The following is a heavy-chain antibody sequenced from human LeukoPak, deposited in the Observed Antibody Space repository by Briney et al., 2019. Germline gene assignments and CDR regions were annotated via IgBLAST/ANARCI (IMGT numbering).Heavy chain of an antibody. CDR2: INHSGST. CDR1: GGSFSGYY. D-gene: IGHD3-3*01. J-gene: IGHJ5*02. Sequence: KPSETLSLTCAVYGGSFSGYYWSWIRQPPGKGLEWIGEINHSGSTNYNPSLKSRVTISVDTSKNQFSLKLSSVTAADTAVYYCARPSYDFWSGYPHWFDPWGQGTLVTVSS. CDR3: ARPSYDFWSGYPHWFDP. V-gene: IGHV4-34*01.